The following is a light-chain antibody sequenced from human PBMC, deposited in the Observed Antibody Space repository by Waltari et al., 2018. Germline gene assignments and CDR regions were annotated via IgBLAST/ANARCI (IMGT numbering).Light chain of an antibody. V-gene: IGKV1-5*01. CDR3: QQHDKSPWT. J-gene: IGKJ1*01. CDR1: QPVDTW. Sequence: DIQMTQSPSSLSASVGDTVTITCRASQPVDTWLAWYQQKPGTAPKLLIYRASNLDTGVPSRFSGSGSETDFTLTIRDLHPEDVATYFCQQHDKSPWTFGQGTKVEIK. CDR2: RAS.